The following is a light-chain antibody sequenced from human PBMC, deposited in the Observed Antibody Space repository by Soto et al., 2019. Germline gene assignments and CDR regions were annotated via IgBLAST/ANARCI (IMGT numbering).Light chain of an antibody. CDR3: QTWGSGIRVV. CDR1: SGHSSYA. V-gene: IGLV4-69*01. CDR2: LNNDGSH. J-gene: IGLJ2*01. Sequence: QSVLTQSPSASASLGASVKLTCTLTSGHSSYAIAWHQQQPEKGPRYLMKLNNDGSHSKGDGIPDRFSGSSSGAERYLTISGLQSEDEADYYCQTWGSGIRVVFGAGTQLTVL.